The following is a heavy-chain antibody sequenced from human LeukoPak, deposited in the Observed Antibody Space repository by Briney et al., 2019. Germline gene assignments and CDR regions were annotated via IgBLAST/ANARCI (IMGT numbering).Heavy chain of an antibody. CDR3: ARDRILWFGHYAFDI. J-gene: IGHJ3*02. D-gene: IGHD3-10*01. CDR1: GFTFSSYW. CDR2: IKQDGSEK. V-gene: IGHV3-7*01. Sequence: PGGSLRLSCAASGFTFSSYWMSWVRQAPGKGLEWVANIKQDGSEKYYVDSVKGRFTISRDNAKNSLYLQMNSLRAEDTAVYYCARDRILWFGHYAFDIWGQGTMVTVSS.